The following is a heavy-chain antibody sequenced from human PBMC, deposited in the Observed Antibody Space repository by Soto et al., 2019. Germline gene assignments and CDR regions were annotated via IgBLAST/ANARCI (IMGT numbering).Heavy chain of an antibody. CDR3: AHPVPSSSGYYFDY. J-gene: IGHJ4*02. CDR2: IYWDDDK. Sequence: SGPTLVNPTQTLTLTCTFSGFSLSTRGVAVAWIRQPPGKALEWLALIYWDDDKRYSPSLKSRLTITKDTSKHQVVLTFTNMYLVDTATYYCAHPVPSSSGYYFDYWGQGTLVTVSS. D-gene: IGHD6-6*01. CDR1: GFSLSTRGVA. V-gene: IGHV2-5*02.